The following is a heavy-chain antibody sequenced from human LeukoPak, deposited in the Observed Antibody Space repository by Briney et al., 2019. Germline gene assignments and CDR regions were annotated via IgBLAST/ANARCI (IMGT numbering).Heavy chain of an antibody. J-gene: IGHJ4*02. Sequence: GGSLRLSRAASGFTLSGYWMHWVRQAPGEGLVWVSRMNSDGTVTTYADSVRGRFAISRDNARNTLYLQMSSLRAENTAVYYCARYVVASACFDSWGQGTPVTVSS. CDR1: GFTLSGYW. CDR2: MNSDGTVT. D-gene: IGHD2-21*01. CDR3: ARYVVASACFDS. V-gene: IGHV3-74*01.